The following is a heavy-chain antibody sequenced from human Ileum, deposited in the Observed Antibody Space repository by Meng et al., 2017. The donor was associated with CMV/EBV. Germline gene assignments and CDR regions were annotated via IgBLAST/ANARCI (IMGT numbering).Heavy chain of an antibody. CDR2: IYYSGST. D-gene: IGHD1-1*01. J-gene: IGHJ4*02. CDR1: GCSISSGDYY. Sequence: VHLQESGQGRLKPSQTLSLPSTVSGCSISSGDYYWSWSRQPPGKGLEWIGYIYYSGSTYYNPSLKSRVTISADTSKNQFSLKLNSVTAADTAVYYCARGSPQLGYVWGQGTLVTVSS. CDR3: ARGSPQLGYV. V-gene: IGHV4-30-4*01.